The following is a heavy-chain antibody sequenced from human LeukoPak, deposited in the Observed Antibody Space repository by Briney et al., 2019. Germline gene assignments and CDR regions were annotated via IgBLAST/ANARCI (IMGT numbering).Heavy chain of an antibody. CDR1: GGSINSYY. D-gene: IGHD3-22*01. V-gene: IGHV4-59*01. Sequence: PSETLSLTCTVSGGSINSYYWSWIRQPPGKGLEWIGYIYYSGSTNYNPSLKSRVTISVDTSKNQFSLKLSSVTAADTAVYYCARGGATRSGYSIDAFDIWGQGTMVTVSS. CDR2: IYYSGST. J-gene: IGHJ3*02. CDR3: ARGGATRSGYSIDAFDI.